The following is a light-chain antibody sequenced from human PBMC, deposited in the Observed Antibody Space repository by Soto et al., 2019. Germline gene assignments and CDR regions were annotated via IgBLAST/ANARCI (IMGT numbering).Light chain of an antibody. CDR2: GAS. V-gene: IGKV3-20*01. CDR3: QHYNTWPWT. CDR1: QSVSSNY. J-gene: IGKJ1*01. Sequence: EIVLTQSPGTLSLSPVERATLSCMASQSVSSNYLAWYQQKPGQAPRLLIYGASSRATGIPDRFSGSGSGTDFTLTISSLQSEDFAVYYCQHYNTWPWTFGQGTKVDIK.